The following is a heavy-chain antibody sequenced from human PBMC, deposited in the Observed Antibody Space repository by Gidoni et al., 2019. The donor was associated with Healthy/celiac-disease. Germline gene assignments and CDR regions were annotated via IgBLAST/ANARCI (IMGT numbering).Heavy chain of an antibody. V-gene: IGHV3-23*01. CDR2: ISGSGGST. CDR3: AKDHYDSSGYYLGYFQH. Sequence: EVQLLESGGGLVQPGGSLRLSCAASGFTFSRYAMSWVRQAPGKGLEWVSAISGSGGSTYYADSVKGRFTIARDNSKNTLYLQMNSLRAEDTAVYYCAKDHYDSSGYYLGYFQHWGQGTLVTVSS. D-gene: IGHD3-22*01. CDR1: GFTFSRYA. J-gene: IGHJ1*01.